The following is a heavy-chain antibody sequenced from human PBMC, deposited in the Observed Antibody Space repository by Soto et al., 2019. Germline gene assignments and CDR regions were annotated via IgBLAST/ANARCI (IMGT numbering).Heavy chain of an antibody. J-gene: IGHJ3*02. Sequence: PSETLSLTCTVSGGSISSYYWSWIRQPPGKGLEWIGYTYYSGSTNYNPSLKSRVTISVDTSKNQFSLKLSSVTAADTAVYYCARERYYDFWSGYPRFYDSPMLAFDIWGQGTMVTVSS. CDR2: TYYSGST. CDR1: GGSISSYY. V-gene: IGHV4-59*01. CDR3: ARERYYDFWSGYPRFYDSPMLAFDI. D-gene: IGHD3-3*01.